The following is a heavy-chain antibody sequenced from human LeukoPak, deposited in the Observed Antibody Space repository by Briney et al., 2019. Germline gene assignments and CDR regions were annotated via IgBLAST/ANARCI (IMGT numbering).Heavy chain of an antibody. CDR3: STLPYYDFWSGEYYFDY. V-gene: IGHV4-31*03. Sequence: SETLSLTCTVSGGSISSGGYYWSWIRQHPGKGLEWIGYIYYSGSTYYNPSLKSRVTISVDTSKNQFSLKLSSVTAADTAVYYCSTLPYYDFWSGEYYFDYWGQGTLVTVSS. J-gene: IGHJ4*02. D-gene: IGHD3-3*01. CDR1: GGSISSGGYY. CDR2: IYYSGST.